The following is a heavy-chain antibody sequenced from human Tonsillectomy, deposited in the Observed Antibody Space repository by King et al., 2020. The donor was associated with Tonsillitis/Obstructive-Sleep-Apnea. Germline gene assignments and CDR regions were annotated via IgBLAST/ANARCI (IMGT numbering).Heavy chain of an antibody. D-gene: IGHD3-3*01. CDR2: ISWNGGSI. CDR1: GFTFDDYA. Sequence: VQLVESGGGLVQPGRSLRLSCAASGFTFDDYAMHWVRQAPGKGLEWVSGISWNGGSIGYVDSVKGRFTISRDNAKNSLYLQMNSLRAEDTALYYCAKDMGTRGDFWSGYHDYWGQGTLVTVSS. V-gene: IGHV3-9*01. J-gene: IGHJ4*02. CDR3: AKDMGTRGDFWSGYHDY.